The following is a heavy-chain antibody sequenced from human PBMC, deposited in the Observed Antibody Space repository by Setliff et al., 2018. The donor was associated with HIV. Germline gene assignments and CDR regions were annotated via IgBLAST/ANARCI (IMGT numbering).Heavy chain of an antibody. V-gene: IGHV4-59*08. D-gene: IGHD3-22*01. Sequence: PSETLSLTCTVSGGSISSFFWSWIRQPPGKGLEWIGHISYSGSTNYNPSLTSRFTISVDTSKNQFSLKLNSVTAADTAVYYCARRRSPPSGFYSKYYMDVWGKGTTVTVSS. CDR3: ARRRSPPSGFYSKYYMDV. CDR2: ISYSGST. CDR1: GGSISSFF. J-gene: IGHJ6*03.